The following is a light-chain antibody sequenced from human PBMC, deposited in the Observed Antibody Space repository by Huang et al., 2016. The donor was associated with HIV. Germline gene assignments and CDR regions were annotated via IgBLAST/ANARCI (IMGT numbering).Light chain of an antibody. CDR2: NAS. CDR3: QQRTNWPPGYT. V-gene: IGKV3-11*01. Sequence: EIVLTQSPATLSLSPGERVALSCRASQNIKKDLSWYQKRPGQAPRRLISNASNRATGIPARFSGSGSGTDFALTISSLEPEDFVVYFCQQRTNWPPGYTFGQGTKL. CDR1: QNIKKD. J-gene: IGKJ2*01.